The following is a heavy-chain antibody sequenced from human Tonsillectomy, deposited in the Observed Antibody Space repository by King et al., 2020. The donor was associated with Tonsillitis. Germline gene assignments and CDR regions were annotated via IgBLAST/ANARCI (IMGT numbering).Heavy chain of an antibody. Sequence: LQLQESGPGLVKPSETLSLTCTVSGGSISSNSYYWGWIRQPPGKGLEWIGTIYYSGSTYYNPSLKSRVTISVDTSKNQFPLKLSSVTAADTAVYYCARGSDTPMVLIDYWGQGTLVTVSS. CDR1: GGSISSNSYY. CDR3: ARGSDTPMVLIDY. V-gene: IGHV4-39*02. D-gene: IGHD5-18*01. J-gene: IGHJ4*02. CDR2: IYYSGST.